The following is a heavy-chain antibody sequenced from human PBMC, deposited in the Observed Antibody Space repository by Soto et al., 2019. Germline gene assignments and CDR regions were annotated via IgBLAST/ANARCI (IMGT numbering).Heavy chain of an antibody. CDR3: ARDNSRLLWFGELDGYYGMDV. D-gene: IGHD3-10*01. J-gene: IGHJ6*02. CDR1: GGSISSYY. CDR2: IYTSGST. V-gene: IGHV4-4*07. Sequence: SETLSLTCTVSGGSISSYYWSWIRQPAGKGLEWIGRIYTSGSTNYNPSLKGRVTMSVDTSKNQFSLKLSSVTAADTAVYYCARDNSRLLWFGELDGYYGMDVWGQGTTVTVSS.